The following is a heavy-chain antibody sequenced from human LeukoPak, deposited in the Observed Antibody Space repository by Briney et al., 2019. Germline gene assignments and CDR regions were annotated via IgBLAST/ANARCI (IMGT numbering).Heavy chain of an antibody. D-gene: IGHD1-20*01. CDR2: IYYSGST. CDR3: ARRVTGTTHWFDP. Sequence: SETLSLTCTVSGGSISSYYWSRIRQPPGKGLEWIGYIYYSGSTNYNPSLKSRVTISVDTSKNQFSLKLSSVTAADTAVYYCARRVTGTTHWFDPWGQGTLVTVSS. CDR1: GGSISSYY. V-gene: IGHV4-59*08. J-gene: IGHJ5*02.